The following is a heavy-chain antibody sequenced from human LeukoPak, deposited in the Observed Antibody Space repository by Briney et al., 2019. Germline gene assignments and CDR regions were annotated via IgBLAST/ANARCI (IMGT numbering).Heavy chain of an antibody. CDR2: ISYDGSNK. D-gene: IGHD3-22*01. CDR1: GFTFSSYG. J-gene: IGHJ4*02. V-gene: IGHV3-30*18. CDR3: AKDLGHYYDSSGYDY. Sequence: PGGSLRLSCAASGFTFSSYGMHWIRQAPGKGLEWVAVISYDGSNKYYADSVKGRFTISRDNSKNTLYLQMNSLRAEDTAVYYCAKDLGHYYDSSGYDYWGQGTLVTVSS.